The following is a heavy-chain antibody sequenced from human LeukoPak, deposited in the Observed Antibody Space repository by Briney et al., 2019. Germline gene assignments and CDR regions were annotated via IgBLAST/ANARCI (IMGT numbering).Heavy chain of an antibody. CDR3: ARPVGSGSPSAFDI. V-gene: IGHV1-2*02. CDR2: INPDSGAT. CDR1: GYIFTGYY. J-gene: IGHJ3*02. D-gene: IGHD3-10*01. Sequence: ASVKVSCKASGYIFTGYYMHWVRQAPGQGLEWMGWINPDSGATDYAQNFQGRVTMTRDTSISTAYMELSRLRSDDTAVYYCARPVGSGSPSAFDIWGQGTMVTVSS.